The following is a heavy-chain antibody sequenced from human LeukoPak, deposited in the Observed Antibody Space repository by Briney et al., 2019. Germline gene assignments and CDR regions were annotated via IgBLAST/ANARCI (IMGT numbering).Heavy chain of an antibody. J-gene: IGHJ6*03. CDR2: IKQDGSEK. CDR1: GFTFSSYW. D-gene: IGHD2-2*01. Sequence: GGSLRLSCAASGFTFSSYWMSWVRQAPGKGLEWVANIKQDGSEKYYVDSVKGRFTISRDNAKNSLYLQMNSLRAEDTAVYYCARMGHVVPEIYYCYYYMDVWGKGTTVTVSS. CDR3: ARMGHVVPEIYYCYYYMDV. V-gene: IGHV3-7*01.